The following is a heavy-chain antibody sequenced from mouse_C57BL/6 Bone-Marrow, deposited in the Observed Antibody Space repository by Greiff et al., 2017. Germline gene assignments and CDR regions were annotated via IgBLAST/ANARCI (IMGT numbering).Heavy chain of an antibody. Sequence: PGQGLEWIGRVPPSAGDTNYIQKFMGKATLTVDKSSSTAYMQRSSLTPEDSAVYYYAIKVPTVVAYIDYWGQGTTLTVSS. J-gene: IGHJ2*01. CDR2: VPPSAGDT. D-gene: IGHD1-1*01. CDR3: AIKVPTVVAYIDY. V-gene: IGHV1-74*01.